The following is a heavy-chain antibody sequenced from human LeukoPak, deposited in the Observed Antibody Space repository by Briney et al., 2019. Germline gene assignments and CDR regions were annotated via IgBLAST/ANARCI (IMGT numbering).Heavy chain of an antibody. CDR2: INHSGST. CDR1: GGSFSDHY. J-gene: IGHJ4*02. CDR3: AKTPTALVRGGYYFDN. Sequence: PSETLSLTCAVYGGSFSDHYWSWIRQPPGKGLEWIGDINHSGSTDYNPSLKSRVTMSVDTSQNQFSLKLSSVPAADTAVYYCAKTPTALVRGGYYFDNWGQGTLVTVSS. V-gene: IGHV4-34*01. D-gene: IGHD6-6*01.